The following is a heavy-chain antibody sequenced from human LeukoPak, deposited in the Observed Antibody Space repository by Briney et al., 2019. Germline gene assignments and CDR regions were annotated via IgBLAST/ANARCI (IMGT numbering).Heavy chain of an antibody. J-gene: IGHJ4*02. CDR1: GFTFSSYA. D-gene: IGHD3-10*01. Sequence: GGSLRLSCAASGFTFSSYAMSWVRQAPGKGLEWISTINGSGGGTYYADSVKGRFTISRDNSKNTLYLQMSSLRAEDTAVYYCVKPPPPVVRGVITDYWGQGTLVTVSS. V-gene: IGHV3-23*01. CDR2: INGSGGGT. CDR3: VKPPPPVVRGVITDY.